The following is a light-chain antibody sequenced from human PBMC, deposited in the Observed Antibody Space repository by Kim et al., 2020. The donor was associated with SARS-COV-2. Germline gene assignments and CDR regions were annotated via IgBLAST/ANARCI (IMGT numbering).Light chain of an antibody. Sequence: QSITVACTRASRDFGVYSLDSWYQQHPRKAPKLMIYEVSRRPSGGSGRFSGSKSGNAASLTISELQTEDEADYDCCSYAGTTTYVVFGGRAQLTVL. CDR1: SRDFGVYSL. CDR3: CSYAGTTTYVV. J-gene: IGLJ2*01. CDR2: EVS. V-gene: IGLV2-23*02.